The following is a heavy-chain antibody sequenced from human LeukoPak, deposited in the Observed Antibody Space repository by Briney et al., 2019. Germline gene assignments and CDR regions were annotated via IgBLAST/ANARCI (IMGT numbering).Heavy chain of an antibody. CDR2: ISYDGSNK. CDR1: GFIFSSYA. D-gene: IGHD3-10*01. CDR3: ARDLRGSGSYFVYGMDV. J-gene: IGHJ6*04. Sequence: PGGPLRLSCAASGFIFSSYAMHWVRQAPRKGLEWVAVISYDGSNKYYADSVKGRFTISRDNSKNTLYLQMNSLRAEDTAVYYCARDLRGSGSYFVYGMDVWGKGTTVTVSS. V-gene: IGHV3-30*04.